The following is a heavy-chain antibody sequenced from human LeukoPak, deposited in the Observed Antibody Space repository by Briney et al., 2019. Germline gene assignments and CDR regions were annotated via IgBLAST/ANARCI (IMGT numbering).Heavy chain of an antibody. CDR1: GGTFNTFS. CDR2: IIPFFGSA. V-gene: IGHV1-69*05. J-gene: IGHJ4*02. CDR3: ASPDYSGFDWGFDF. Sequence: SVKVSCKASGGTFNTFSISWVRQAPGQGLEWMGGIIPFFGSANYAQKFQDRFTITTDESTTTAYMVLNSLTSEDTAVYYCASPDYSGFDWGFDFWGQGTLVTVSS. D-gene: IGHD5-12*01.